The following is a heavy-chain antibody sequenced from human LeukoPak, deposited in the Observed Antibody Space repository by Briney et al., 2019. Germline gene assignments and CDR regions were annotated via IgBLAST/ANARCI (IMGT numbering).Heavy chain of an antibody. V-gene: IGHV3-9*01. CDR1: GFTFDDYA. CDR3: AKVALYYYGSGSYFDY. D-gene: IGHD3-10*01. CDR2: ISWNGGTI. Sequence: GGSLRLSCAASGFTFDDYAMHWVRQASGKGLEWVSGISWNGGTIGYADSVRGRFTISRDNAKNSLYLQMNSLRAEDTALYYCAKVALYYYGSGSYFDYWGQGTLVTVSS. J-gene: IGHJ4*02.